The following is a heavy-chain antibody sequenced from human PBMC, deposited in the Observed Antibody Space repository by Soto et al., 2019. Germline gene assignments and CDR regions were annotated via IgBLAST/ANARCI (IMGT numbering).Heavy chain of an antibody. J-gene: IGHJ4*02. V-gene: IGHV1-18*01. CDR3: ARDRALALGDY. Sequence: QVQLVQSGAEVKKAGASVKVSCKASGYTLTSYGISWVRQAPGQGLEWMGWISAYNGNTNYAQKLHRRVTMTTDTSTSTAYRELRSLRSDATAVYYCARDRALALGDYWGQGTLVTVAS. CDR2: ISAYNGNT. CDR1: GYTLTSYG.